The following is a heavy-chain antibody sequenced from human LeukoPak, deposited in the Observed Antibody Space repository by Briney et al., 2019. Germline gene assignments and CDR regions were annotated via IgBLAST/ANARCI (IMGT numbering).Heavy chain of an antibody. Sequence: GGSLRLSCAASGFTFSSYAMHWVRQAPGKGLEWVAVISYDGSNKYYADSVKGRFTISRDNSKNTLYLRMNSLRAEDTAVYYCAMAPGSGLLEGAFDIWGQGTMVTVSS. CDR1: GFTFSSYA. D-gene: IGHD6-19*01. V-gene: IGHV3-30-3*01. CDR3: AMAPGSGLLEGAFDI. J-gene: IGHJ3*02. CDR2: ISYDGSNK.